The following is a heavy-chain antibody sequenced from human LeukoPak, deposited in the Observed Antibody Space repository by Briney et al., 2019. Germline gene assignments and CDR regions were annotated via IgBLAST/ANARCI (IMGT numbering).Heavy chain of an antibody. V-gene: IGHV4-59*01. Sequence: PSETLSLTCTVSGGSISSYYWSWVRQPPGKGLEWIGYIYYSGRTNYNPSLKSRVTISVDKTKNQFSLKLSSVTAADTAVYYCARDEGRDGYNTYWGQGTLVTVSS. D-gene: IGHD5-24*01. CDR2: IYYSGRT. CDR3: ARDEGRDGYNTY. J-gene: IGHJ4*02. CDR1: GGSISSYY.